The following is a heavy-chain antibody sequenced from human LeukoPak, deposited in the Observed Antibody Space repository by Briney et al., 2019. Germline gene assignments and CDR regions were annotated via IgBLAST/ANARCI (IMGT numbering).Heavy chain of an antibody. CDR1: GFTFSSYW. J-gene: IGHJ4*02. V-gene: IGHV3-7*01. Sequence: GGSLRLSCAASGFTFSSYWMSWVRQAPGKGLEWVANIKQDGSEKYYVDSVKGRFTISRDNAKNSLYLQMNSLRAEDTAVYYCAREGGYILGIIDYWGQGTLVTVSS. CDR2: IKQDGSEK. CDR3: AREGGYILGIIDY. D-gene: IGHD7-27*01.